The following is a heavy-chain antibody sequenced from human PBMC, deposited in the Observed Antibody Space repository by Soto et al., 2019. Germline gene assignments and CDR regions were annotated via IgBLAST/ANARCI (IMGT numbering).Heavy chain of an antibody. J-gene: IGHJ4*02. CDR3: AIVNWLGS. CDR1: GFIFSDYL. D-gene: IGHD1-20*01. CDR2: IKQDGSEQ. Sequence: EVQLVDSGGALVQPGESLRLSCAASGFIFSDYLMTWVRQAPGKGLEWVATIKQDGSEQYYVDSVKGRFTISRDNAKKSRYLQRNALRAEDTALYDCAIVNWLGSWGQGTLVTVSS. V-gene: IGHV3-7*01.